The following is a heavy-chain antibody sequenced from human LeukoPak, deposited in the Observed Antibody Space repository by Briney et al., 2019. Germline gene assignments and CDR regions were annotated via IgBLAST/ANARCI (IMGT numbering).Heavy chain of an antibody. V-gene: IGHV3-23*01. CDR3: AKDLNNSPY. CDR1: GFTFSSYA. CDR2: ISGSGVST. D-gene: IGHD4-23*01. Sequence: GGSLRLSCAASGFTFSSYAMSWARQAPGKGLEWVSGISGSGVSTYYADSVKGRFTISRDNSKNTLFLRLNSLRAEDTALYFCAKDLNNSPYWGQGTLVTVSS. J-gene: IGHJ4*02.